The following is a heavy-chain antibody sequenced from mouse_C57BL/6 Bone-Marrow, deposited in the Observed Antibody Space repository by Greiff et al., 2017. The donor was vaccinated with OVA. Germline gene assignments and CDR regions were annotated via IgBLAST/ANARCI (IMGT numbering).Heavy chain of an antibody. V-gene: IGHV5-6*01. J-gene: IGHJ2*01. D-gene: IGHD1-1*01. Sequence: EVKVVESGGDLVKPGGSLKLSCAASGFTFSSYGMSWVRQTPDKRLEWVATISSGGSYTSYPDSVKGRFTISRDNAKNTLYLQMSSLKSEDTAMYYCARHYYGSSYFDYWGQGTTLTVSS. CDR2: ISSGGSYT. CDR3: ARHYYGSSYFDY. CDR1: GFTFSSYG.